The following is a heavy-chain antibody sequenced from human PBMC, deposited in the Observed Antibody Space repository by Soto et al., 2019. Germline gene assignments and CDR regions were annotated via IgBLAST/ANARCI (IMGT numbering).Heavy chain of an antibody. V-gene: IGHV3-23*01. J-gene: IGHJ4*02. D-gene: IGHD6-6*01. Sequence: EVQLLESGGGLVQPGGSLRLSCAASGFTFSSYAMSWVRQAPAKGLEWVSAISGSGVSTYYAPSVKGRFTISRDNSKNTLYLQMTSLGAEDTAVYYCAKEQKDSSTSSELNYWGQGTLVTVSS. CDR3: AKEQKDSSTSSELNY. CDR2: ISGSGVST. CDR1: GFTFSSYA.